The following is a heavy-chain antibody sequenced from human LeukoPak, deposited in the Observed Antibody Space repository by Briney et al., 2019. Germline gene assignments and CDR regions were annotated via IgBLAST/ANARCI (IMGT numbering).Heavy chain of an antibody. CDR2: MNQDGSAI. V-gene: IGHV3-7*01. J-gene: IGHJ4*02. D-gene: IGHD6-19*01. CDR1: GFTFSRHW. CDR3: ARTVPGYPDDYFDY. Sequence: PGGSLRLSCAASGFTFSRHWMSRVRQAPGKGLERVAHMNQDGSAIYSVDSVKGRFTISRDNDKNSLYLQMNGLTVADTAVYYCARTVPGYPDDYFDYWGQGTLVTVSS.